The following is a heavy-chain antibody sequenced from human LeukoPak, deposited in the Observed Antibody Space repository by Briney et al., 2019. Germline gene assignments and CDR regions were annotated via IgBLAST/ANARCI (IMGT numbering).Heavy chain of an antibody. Sequence: SETLSLTCTVSGGSISSYYWSWIRQPPGKGLEWIGYIYYSGSTNYNPSLKSRVTISVDTSKNQFSLKLSSVTAADAAVYYCAREKTGNFDYWGLGTLVTVSS. CDR1: GGSISSYY. V-gene: IGHV4-59*12. D-gene: IGHD1-1*01. J-gene: IGHJ4*02. CDR2: IYYSGST. CDR3: AREKTGNFDY.